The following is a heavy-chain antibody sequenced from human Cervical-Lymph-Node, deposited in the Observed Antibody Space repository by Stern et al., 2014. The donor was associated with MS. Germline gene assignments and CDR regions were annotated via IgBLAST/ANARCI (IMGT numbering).Heavy chain of an antibody. Sequence: VQLVESGSGLVKPSQTLSLTCAVSGGSISSGGYSWSWIRQPPGKGLEWIGYIYHSVSTYYNPSLKSRVTISVDRSKNQFSLKLSSVTSADTAVYYCARSSTVTPNAFDIWGQGTMVTVSS. D-gene: IGHD4-17*01. CDR2: IYHSVST. V-gene: IGHV4-30-2*01. J-gene: IGHJ3*02. CDR1: GGSISSGGYS. CDR3: ARSSTVTPNAFDI.